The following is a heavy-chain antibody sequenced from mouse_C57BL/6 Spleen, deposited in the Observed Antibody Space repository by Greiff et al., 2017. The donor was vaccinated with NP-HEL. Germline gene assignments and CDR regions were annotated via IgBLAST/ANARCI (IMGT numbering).Heavy chain of an antibody. V-gene: IGHV1-81*01. CDR3: ARDWDVGYYFDY. Sequence: QVQLKQSGAELARPGASVKLSCKASGYTFTSYGISWVKQRTGQGLEWIGEIYPRSGNTYYNEKFKGKATLTADKSSSTAYMELRSLTSEDSAVYFCARDWDVGYYFDYWGQGTTLTVSS. CDR1: GYTFTSYG. CDR2: IYPRSGNT. J-gene: IGHJ2*01. D-gene: IGHD4-1*01.